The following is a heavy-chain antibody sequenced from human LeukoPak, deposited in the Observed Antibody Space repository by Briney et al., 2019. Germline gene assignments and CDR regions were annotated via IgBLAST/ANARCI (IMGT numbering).Heavy chain of an antibody. J-gene: IGHJ4*02. V-gene: IGHV3-7*01. D-gene: IGHD3-16*01. Sequence: PGGSLRLSCAASGFTFSNYWMSWVRQAPGKGLEWVADIKRDGSEKHYVDSVKGRFTISRDDAKNSLYLQMNSLRAEDTVVYYCALDMNWGQIFDFLGQGTLVTGSS. CDR3: ALDMNWGQIFDF. CDR1: GFTFSNYW. CDR2: IKRDGSEK.